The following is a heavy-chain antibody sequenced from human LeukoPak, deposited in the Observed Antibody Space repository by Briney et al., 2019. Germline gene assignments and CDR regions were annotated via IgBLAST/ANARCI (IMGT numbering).Heavy chain of an antibody. V-gene: IGHV3-9*01. D-gene: IGHD4-17*01. J-gene: IGHJ3*02. CDR3: AKVRDYGDYSVAFDI. CDR2: IEWNSKRL. CDR1: GFTFDDYA. Sequence: PGESLRLSCAASGFTFDDYAMNWVRKTPGKGPEWVSGIEWNSKRLGYVDSLKCRFTISRDNANNSLYLQMNSLRPEDTSLYYCAKVRDYGDYSVAFDIWGQGTMVTASP.